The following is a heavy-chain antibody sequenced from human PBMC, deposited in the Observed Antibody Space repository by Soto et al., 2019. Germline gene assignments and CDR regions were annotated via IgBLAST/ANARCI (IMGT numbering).Heavy chain of an antibody. CDR3: ARVKRKDYGGNVYYYYGMGV. CDR1: GFSLSDYW. Sequence: HPGGSLRLSCAASGFSLSDYWMHWVRQVPGKGLQWVSNINLDGSEKYYVYSVNGRFTISRDNAKNSLYLQMNSLRAEDTAVYYCARVKRKDYGGNVYYYYGMGVWGQGTTVTVSS. V-gene: IGHV3-7*03. CDR2: INLDGSEK. J-gene: IGHJ6*02. D-gene: IGHD4-17*01.